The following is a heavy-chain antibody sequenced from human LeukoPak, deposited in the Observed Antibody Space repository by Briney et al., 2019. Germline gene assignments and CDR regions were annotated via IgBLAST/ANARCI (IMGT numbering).Heavy chain of an antibody. V-gene: IGHV3-23*01. Sequence: GGSLRLSCAASGFIFRSYAMIWVRQAPGKGLEWVSVIDSSGGSTYYADSVKGRFTISRDNSKNTLFLQMNSLRVEDTALYYCAKDEVPGDSIISIDYWGQGTLVTASS. CDR2: IDSSGGST. J-gene: IGHJ4*02. D-gene: IGHD7-27*01. CDR3: AKDEVPGDSIISIDY. CDR1: GFIFRSYA.